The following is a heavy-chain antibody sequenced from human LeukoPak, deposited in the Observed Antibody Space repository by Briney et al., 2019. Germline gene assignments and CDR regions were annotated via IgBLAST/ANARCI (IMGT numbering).Heavy chain of an antibody. CDR2: ISSSSRTM. CDR3: ARVAATPYQYYYMDV. Sequence: GGSLRLSCAASGFTFSDYYMSWIRQAPGKGLEWVSYISSSSRTMYDADSVKGRFTISRDNAKNSLFLQMSSLRAEDTAVYYCARVAATPYQYYYMDVWGKGTTVTVSS. CDR1: GFTFSDYY. V-gene: IGHV3-11*04. D-gene: IGHD2-15*01. J-gene: IGHJ6*03.